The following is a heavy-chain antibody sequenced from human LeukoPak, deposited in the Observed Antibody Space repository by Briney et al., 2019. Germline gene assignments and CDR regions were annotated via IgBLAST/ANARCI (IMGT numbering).Heavy chain of an antibody. CDR2: INTKTGNP. CDR1: GYTFTGHA. J-gene: IGHJ4*02. Sequence: EASVKVSCKASGYTFTGHAMNWVRQAPGQGPEWMGYINTKTGNPTYAQGFTGRLVSSLDTSVSTAYLQISSLKPEDTGVYYCAKGGWVAVTGMDSWGQGTLVTVPS. CDR3: AKGGWVAVTGMDS. V-gene: IGHV7-4-1*02. D-gene: IGHD6-19*01.